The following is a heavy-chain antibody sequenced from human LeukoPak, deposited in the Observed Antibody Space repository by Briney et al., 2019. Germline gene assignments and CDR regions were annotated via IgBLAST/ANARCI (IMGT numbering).Heavy chain of an antibody. CDR3: AREGSDFWSGYSKGYFDY. Sequence: PGGSLRLSCAASGFTFSSYWMSWVRQAPGKGLEWVANIKQDGSEKYYVDSVKGRFTISRDNAKNSLYLQMNSLRAEDTAVYYCAREGSDFWSGYSKGYFDYWGRGTLVTVSS. J-gene: IGHJ4*02. CDR2: IKQDGSEK. D-gene: IGHD3-3*01. V-gene: IGHV3-7*01. CDR1: GFTFSSYW.